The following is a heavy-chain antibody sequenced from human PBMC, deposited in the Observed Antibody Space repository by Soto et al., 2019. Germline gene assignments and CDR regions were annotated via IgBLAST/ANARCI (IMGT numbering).Heavy chain of an antibody. CDR2: IIPILGIA. V-gene: IGHV1-69*02. CDR3: ARGDCSSTSCYDYWYFDL. D-gene: IGHD2-2*01. Sequence: AASVKVSCKASGGTFSSYTISWVRQAPGQGLEWMGRIIPILGIANYAQKFQGRVTITADKSTSTAYMELSSLRSEDTAVYYCARGDCSSTSCYDYWYFDLWGRGTLVTVSS. J-gene: IGHJ2*01. CDR1: GGTFSSYT.